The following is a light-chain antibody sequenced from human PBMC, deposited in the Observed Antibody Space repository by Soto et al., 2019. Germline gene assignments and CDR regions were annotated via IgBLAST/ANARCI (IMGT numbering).Light chain of an antibody. CDR1: QIVSSN. CDR2: CAS. V-gene: IGKV3-15*01. Sequence: EIMMTQSPATLSVSPGERATLSCRASQIVSSNLAWYQQKPGQAPRLLIYCASTRATASPARFGGSGFGTEFTLTISMLEPEDFAVYYCRQYGTSLGFPVGGGTKVDIK. J-gene: IGKJ4*01. CDR3: RQYGTSLGFP.